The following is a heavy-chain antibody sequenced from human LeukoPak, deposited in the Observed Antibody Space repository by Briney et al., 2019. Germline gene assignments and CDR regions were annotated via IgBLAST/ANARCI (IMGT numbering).Heavy chain of an antibody. D-gene: IGHD2-2*03. CDR3: ARGMDIVVVPALYYYYYMDV. Sequence: ASVKVSCKASGYTFTSYDINWVRQATGQGLEWMGWMNPNSGNTGYAQKFQGRVTITRNTSISTAYMELSSLRSEDTAVYYCARGMDIVVVPALYYYYYMDVWGKGTTVTVSS. V-gene: IGHV1-8*03. CDR1: GYTFTSYD. J-gene: IGHJ6*03. CDR2: MNPNSGNT.